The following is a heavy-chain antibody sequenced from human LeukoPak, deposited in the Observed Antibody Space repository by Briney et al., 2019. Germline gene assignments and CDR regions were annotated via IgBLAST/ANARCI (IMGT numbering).Heavy chain of an antibody. Sequence: PSETLSLTCTVSGGSISSYYWSWIRQPPGKGLEWIGYVYYSGSTNYNPSLKRRVTISVDTSKNQFSLKLSSVTAADTAVYCCARLYSSSWSFDYWGQGTLVTVSS. J-gene: IGHJ4*02. D-gene: IGHD6-13*01. V-gene: IGHV4-59*08. CDR3: ARLYSSSWSFDY. CDR2: VYYSGST. CDR1: GGSISSYY.